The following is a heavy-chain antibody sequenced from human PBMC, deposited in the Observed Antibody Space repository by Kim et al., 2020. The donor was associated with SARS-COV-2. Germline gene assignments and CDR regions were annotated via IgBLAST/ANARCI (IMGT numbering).Heavy chain of an antibody. V-gene: IGHV3-7*01. D-gene: IGHD6-25*01. CDR3: ARDSSGDFDY. J-gene: IGHJ4*02. Sequence: EKYYVDSVKGRFTISRDNAKNSLYLQMNSLRAEDTAVYYCARDSSGDFDYWGQGTLVTVSS. CDR2: EK.